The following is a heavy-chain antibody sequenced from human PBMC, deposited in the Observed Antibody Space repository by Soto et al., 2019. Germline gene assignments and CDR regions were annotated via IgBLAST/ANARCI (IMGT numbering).Heavy chain of an antibody. CDR2: MSHSGGT. J-gene: IGHJ3*02. V-gene: IGHV4-34*01. CDR3: ARVERGTATTVVDAFEI. Sequence: QVQLQQWGAGLLKPSETLSLTCAVYGGSVNSGNYYWSWIRQPPGKGLEWIGEMSHSGGTHFNPSLKSRLSISVDTAKNQSSLKMSAVTAADTALYYCARVERGTATTVVDAFEIWGPGTLVTVS. CDR1: GGSVNSGNYY. D-gene: IGHD1-1*01.